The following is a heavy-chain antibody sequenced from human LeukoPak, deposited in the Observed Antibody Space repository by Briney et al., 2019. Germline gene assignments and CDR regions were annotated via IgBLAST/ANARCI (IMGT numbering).Heavy chain of an antibody. CDR3: ARGGTYYYDSSDEMPRGG. CDR2: INPSGGST. Sequence: ASVKVSCKASGYTFTSYYMHWVRQTPGQGLEWMGIINPSGGSTSYAQKFQGRVTMTRDTSTSTVYMELSSLRSEDKAVYYCARGGTYYYDSSDEMPRGGWGQGTLVTVSS. J-gene: IGHJ4*02. V-gene: IGHV1-46*01. CDR1: GYTFTSYY. D-gene: IGHD3-22*01.